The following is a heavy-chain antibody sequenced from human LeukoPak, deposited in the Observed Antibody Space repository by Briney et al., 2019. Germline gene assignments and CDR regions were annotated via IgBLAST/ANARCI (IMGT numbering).Heavy chain of an antibody. V-gene: IGHV4-59*01. D-gene: IGHD3-16*01. Sequence: PSETLSLTCSVSGGSISSYYWSWIRQPPGKGLEWIGYMYYSGSTNYNPSLKSRVTISVDTSKNQFSLKLSSVTAADTAVYYCAIGFGTTGPPGYYYYYMDGWGARTTVTVS. CDR1: GGSISSYY. J-gene: IGHJ6*03. CDR3: AIGFGTTGPPGYYYYYMDG. CDR2: MYYSGST.